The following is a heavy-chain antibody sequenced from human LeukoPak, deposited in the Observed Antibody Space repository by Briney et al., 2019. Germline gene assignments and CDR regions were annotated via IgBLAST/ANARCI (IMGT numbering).Heavy chain of an antibody. CDR1: GGSISSYY. Sequence: SESLSLTCTVSGGSISSYYWSWIRQPAGKGLEWIGRIYTSGSTNYNSSLKSRVTISVDKSKNQFSLKLSSVTAADTAVYYCARVGKSGSYSDYWGQGTLVTVSS. CDR2: IYTSGST. D-gene: IGHD1-26*01. CDR3: ARVGKSGSYSDY. J-gene: IGHJ4*02. V-gene: IGHV4-4*07.